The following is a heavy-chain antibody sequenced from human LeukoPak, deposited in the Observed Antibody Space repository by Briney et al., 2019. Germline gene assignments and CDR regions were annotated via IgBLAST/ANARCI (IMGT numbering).Heavy chain of an antibody. D-gene: IGHD6-19*01. Sequence: SVKVSCKASGYTFTSYAISWVRQAPGQGLEWMGRIIPILGIANYAQKFQGRVTITADKSTSTAYMELSSLRSEDTALYYCATTPNRPDIGLAGYFCNWFDPWGQGTLVTVSS. CDR2: IIPILGIA. V-gene: IGHV1-69*04. CDR1: GYTFTSYA. CDR3: ATTPNRPDIGLAGYFCNWFDP. J-gene: IGHJ5*02.